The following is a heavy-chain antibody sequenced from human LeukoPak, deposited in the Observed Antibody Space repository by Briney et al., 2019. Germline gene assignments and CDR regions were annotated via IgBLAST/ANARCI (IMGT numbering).Heavy chain of an antibody. Sequence: GASVKVSCKASGGTSSSYAISWVRQAPGQGLEWMGRIIPILGIANYAQKFQGRVTITADKSTSTAYMELSSLRSEDTAVYYCARDSLGQQLVHYYYYGMDVWGQGTTVTVSS. D-gene: IGHD6-13*01. CDR2: IIPILGIA. V-gene: IGHV1-69*04. CDR1: GGTSSSYA. CDR3: ARDSLGQQLVHYYYYGMDV. J-gene: IGHJ6*02.